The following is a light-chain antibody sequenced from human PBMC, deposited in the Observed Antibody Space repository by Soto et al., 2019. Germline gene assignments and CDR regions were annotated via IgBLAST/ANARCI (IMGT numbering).Light chain of an antibody. CDR3: QKYNSAPWT. Sequence: DIQMTQSPSSLSASVGDRVTITCRASQGISTYLAWYQQKPGKVSSLLIFAASTLQTGVPSRFSGSGSGTDFHLTISTLQPEDVATYYCQKYNSAPWTVGQGTKVDFK. J-gene: IGKJ1*01. V-gene: IGKV1-27*01. CDR1: QGISTY. CDR2: AAS.